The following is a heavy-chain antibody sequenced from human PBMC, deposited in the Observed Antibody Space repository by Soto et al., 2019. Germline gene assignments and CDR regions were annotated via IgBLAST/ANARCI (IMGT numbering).Heavy chain of an antibody. D-gene: IGHD2-15*01. CDR3: ARDSVVVVAATFDF. J-gene: IGHJ4*02. CDR1: GFTFSSYS. V-gene: IGHV3-48*01. Sequence: PGGSLRLSCAASGFTFSSYSMNWVRQAPGKGLEWVSYISSSGTIYYADSVKGRFTISRDNDKNSLYLQMHSLRAEDTAVYYCARDSVVVVAATFDFWGQGTLVTVSS. CDR2: ISSSGTI.